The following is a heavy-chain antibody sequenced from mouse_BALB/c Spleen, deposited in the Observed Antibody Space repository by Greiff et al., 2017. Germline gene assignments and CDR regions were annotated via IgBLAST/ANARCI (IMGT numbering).Heavy chain of an antibody. V-gene: IGHV1-69*02. Sequence: QVQLKQPGAELVRPGASVKLSCKASGYTFTSYWINWVKQRPGQGLEWIGNIYPSDSYTNYNQKFKDKATLTVDKSSSTAYMQLSSPTSEDSAVYYCTRRGMGSSYAMDYWGQGTSVTVSS. CDR1: GYTFTSYW. D-gene: IGHD2-3*01. J-gene: IGHJ4*01. CDR2: IYPSDSYT. CDR3: TRRGMGSSYAMDY.